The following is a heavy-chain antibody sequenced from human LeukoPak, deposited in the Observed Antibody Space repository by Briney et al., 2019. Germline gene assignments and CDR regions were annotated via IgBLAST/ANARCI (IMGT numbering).Heavy chain of an antibody. CDR3: ARGGAYNSEPLDY. D-gene: IGHD1-1*01. Sequence: GGSLRLSCAASGFAFSGYWIYWVRQAPGKGLVWVSRINSDGSDTTHADSVKGRFTISRDNAENTLYLQMNSLRAEDTAVYYCARGGAYNSEPLDYWGEGTLVTVSS. CDR1: GFAFSGYW. CDR2: INSDGSDT. V-gene: IGHV3-74*01. J-gene: IGHJ4*02.